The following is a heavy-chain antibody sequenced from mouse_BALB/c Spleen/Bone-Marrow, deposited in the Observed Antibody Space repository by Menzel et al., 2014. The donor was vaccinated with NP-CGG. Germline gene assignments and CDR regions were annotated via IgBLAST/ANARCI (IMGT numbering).Heavy chain of an antibody. CDR2: ILPGSGST. CDR3: ARGTYRYYFDY. Sequence: PGHGLEWIGEILPGSGSTNYNEKFKGKATFTADTSSNTAYMQLSSLTSEDSAVYYCARGTYRYYFDYWGQGTTLTVSS. J-gene: IGHJ2*01. D-gene: IGHD2-14*01. V-gene: IGHV1-9*01.